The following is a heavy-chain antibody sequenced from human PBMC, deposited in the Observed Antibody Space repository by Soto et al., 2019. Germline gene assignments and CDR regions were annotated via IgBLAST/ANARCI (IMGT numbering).Heavy chain of an antibody. J-gene: IGHJ6*02. CDR1: GGSISSGGYY. CDR3: ARASYDFWSGYYSPDFYYYGMDV. Sequence: SSETLSLTCTVSGGSISSGGYYWSWIRQHPGKGLEWIGYIYYSGSTYYNPSLKSRVTISVDTSKNQFSLKLSSVAAADTAVYYCARASYDFWSGYYSPDFYYYGMDVWGQGTTVTVSS. V-gene: IGHV4-31*03. CDR2: IYYSGST. D-gene: IGHD3-3*01.